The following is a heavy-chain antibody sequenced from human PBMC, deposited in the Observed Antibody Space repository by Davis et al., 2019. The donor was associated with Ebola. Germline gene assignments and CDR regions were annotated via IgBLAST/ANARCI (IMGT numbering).Heavy chain of an antibody. CDR2: ITRNSEFI. J-gene: IGHJ6*03. CDR3: VRVADESYYMDV. Sequence: PGGFLRLSCAASGFTFSTYYINWVRQAPGKGLEWVSTITRNSEFIYYAESVEGRFTVSRDNADNSLYLQMNSLRAEDTAVYYCVRVADESYYMDVWGNGTTVTVSS. CDR1: GFTFSTYY. V-gene: IGHV3-21*06.